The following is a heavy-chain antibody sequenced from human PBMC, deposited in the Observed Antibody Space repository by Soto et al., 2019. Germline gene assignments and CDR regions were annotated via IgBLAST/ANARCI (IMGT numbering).Heavy chain of an antibody. CDR3: ARAEYDTETYHYDH. CDR2: VYQSGNA. J-gene: IGHJ5*02. Sequence: QLQLQESGSGLMKPSQTLSLTCTVSGGSIRRDAYSWSWIRQPPGKGMEWIGYVYQSGNAYYNPALESRFTISLDASRNDFSLKLTSVTAADTAVYFCARAEYDTETYHYDHWGQGTLITVSP. CDR1: GGSIRRDAYS. D-gene: IGHD3-16*01. V-gene: IGHV4-30-2*01.